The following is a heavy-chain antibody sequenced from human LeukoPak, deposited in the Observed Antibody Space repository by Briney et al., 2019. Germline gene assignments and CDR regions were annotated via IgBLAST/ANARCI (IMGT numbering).Heavy chain of an antibody. CDR2: IYYSGST. J-gene: IGHJ3*02. CDR3: ARAWIVVVPAAISSAFDI. V-gene: IGHV4-59*12. Sequence: SETLSLTCTVSGGSISSYYWSWIRQPPGKGLEWIGYIYYSGSTNYNPSLKSRVTISVDRSKNQFSLKLSSVTAADTAVYYCARAWIVVVPAAISSAFDIWGQGTMVTVSS. CDR1: GGSISSYY. D-gene: IGHD2-2*02.